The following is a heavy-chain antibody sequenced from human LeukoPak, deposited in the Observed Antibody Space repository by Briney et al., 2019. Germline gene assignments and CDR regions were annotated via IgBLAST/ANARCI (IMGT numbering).Heavy chain of an antibody. D-gene: IGHD3-16*01. CDR2: IYYTGNT. J-gene: IGHJ3*02. Sequence: SETLSLTCTVSGDSITGYYWGWIRQPPGKGLEWIGNIYYTGNTYYNASLKSRVTISVDTSKNQFSLKVISMTAADTAVYYCVKEATVWGSLNAFDIWGQGTMVTVSS. CDR3: VKEATVWGSLNAFDI. V-gene: IGHV4-39*07. CDR1: GDSITGYY.